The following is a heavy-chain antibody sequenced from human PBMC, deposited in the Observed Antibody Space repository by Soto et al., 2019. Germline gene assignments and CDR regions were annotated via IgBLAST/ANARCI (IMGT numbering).Heavy chain of an antibody. CDR2: INHSGST. J-gene: IGHJ6*02. CDR3: ARGGCDFWSGYYRPVYYYYGMDV. Sequence: PSETLSLTCAFYCGSFIGYYWSWIRQPPGKGLEWIGEINHSGSTNYNPSLKSRVTISVDTSKNQFSLKLSSVTAADTAVYYCARGGCDFWSGYYRPVYYYYGMDVWGQGTTVTVSS. D-gene: IGHD3-3*01. V-gene: IGHV4-34*01. CDR1: CGSFIGYY.